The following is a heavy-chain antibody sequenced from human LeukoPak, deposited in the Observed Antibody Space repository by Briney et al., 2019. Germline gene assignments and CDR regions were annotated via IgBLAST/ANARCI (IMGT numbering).Heavy chain of an antibody. V-gene: IGHV1-46*01. D-gene: IGHD2-2*01. J-gene: IGHJ3*02. CDR1: GYTFTSYY. CDR2: INPSGGST. CDR3: ARVVPAAQGGKDAFDI. Sequence: AASVKVSCKASGYTFTSYYMHWVRQAPGQGLESMGIINPSGGSTSYAQKFQGRVTMTRDMSTSTVYMELSSLRSEDTAVYYCARVVPAAQGGKDAFDIWGQGTMVTVSS.